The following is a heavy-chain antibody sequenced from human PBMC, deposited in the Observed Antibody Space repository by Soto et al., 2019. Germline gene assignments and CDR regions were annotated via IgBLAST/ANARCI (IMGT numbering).Heavy chain of an antibody. CDR2: IIPIFGAP. CDR1: GGSFSSYA. Sequence: QVQLVQSGAEVKKPGSSVKVSCKASGGSFSSYAISWVRQAPVQGLEWMGGIIPIFGAPTYAQKFQGRVTIIADKSTSTAYMELSSLISEDTALYYCARAGPESGNNAFDIWGQGTLVTVSS. CDR3: ARAGPESGNNAFDI. D-gene: IGHD6-13*01. V-gene: IGHV1-69*06. J-gene: IGHJ3*02.